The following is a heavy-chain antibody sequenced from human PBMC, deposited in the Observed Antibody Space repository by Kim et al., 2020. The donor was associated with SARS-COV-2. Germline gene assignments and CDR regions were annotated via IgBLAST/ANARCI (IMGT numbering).Heavy chain of an antibody. Sequence: YAQKFQGRVTMTRDTSISTAYMELSRLRSDDTAVYYCARGPWGYGYEGDYWGQGTLVTVSS. J-gene: IGHJ4*02. CDR3: ARGPWGYGYEGDY. V-gene: IGHV1-2*02. D-gene: IGHD5-18*01.